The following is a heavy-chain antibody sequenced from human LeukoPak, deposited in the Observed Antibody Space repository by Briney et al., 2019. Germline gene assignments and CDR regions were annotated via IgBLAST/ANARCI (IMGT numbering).Heavy chain of an antibody. CDR1: GFTFSSYG. CDR3: ARAPLHGSSSWRSYYYYYMDV. V-gene: IGHV3-30*02. D-gene: IGHD6-13*01. Sequence: PGGSLRLSCAASGFTFSSYGMHWVRQAPGKGLEWVAFIRYDGSNKYYADSVKGRFTISRDNSKNTLYLQMNSLRAEDTAVYYCARAPLHGSSSWRSYYYYYMDVWGKGTTVTISS. CDR2: IRYDGSNK. J-gene: IGHJ6*03.